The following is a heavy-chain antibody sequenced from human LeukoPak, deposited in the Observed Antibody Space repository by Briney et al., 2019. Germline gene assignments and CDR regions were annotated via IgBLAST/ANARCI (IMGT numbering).Heavy chain of an antibody. Sequence: ASVKVSCKTSGYTFTSYGVAWVRQAPGQGLEWMGWISTHNANTNYAQKLQGRVTMTTDTSTSTAYMELRSLRSDDAAVYYCARGAYGDYVPYYFDYWGQGTLVTVSS. CDR3: ARGAYGDYVPYYFDY. D-gene: IGHD4-17*01. CDR2: ISTHNANT. V-gene: IGHV1-18*01. CDR1: GYTFTSYG. J-gene: IGHJ4*02.